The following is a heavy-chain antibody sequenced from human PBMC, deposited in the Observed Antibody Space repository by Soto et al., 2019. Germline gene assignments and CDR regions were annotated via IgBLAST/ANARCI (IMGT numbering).Heavy chain of an antibody. CDR1: GYSFTSYW. CDR2: IYPGDSDT. CDR3: ARRGYDYVWGSLGFDY. D-gene: IGHD3-16*01. J-gene: IGHJ4*02. V-gene: IGHV5-51*01. Sequence: GESLKISCNGSGYSFTSYWIGWVRQMPGKGLEWMGIIYPGDSDTRYSPSFQGQVTISADKSISTAYLQWSSLKASDTAMYYCARRGYDYVWGSLGFDYWGQGTLVTVSS.